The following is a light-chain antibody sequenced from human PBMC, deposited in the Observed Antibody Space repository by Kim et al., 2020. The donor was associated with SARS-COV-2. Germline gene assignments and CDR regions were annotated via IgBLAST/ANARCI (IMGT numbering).Light chain of an antibody. CDR2: DAS. CDR3: QQYYSRGT. V-gene: IGKV1-5*01. Sequence: SASVVDRVTISCRASQGITIWLAWYQQKPGKAPKLLIYDASRLESGAPSRFSGSGSGTEFTLTISSLQPDDFATYYCQQYYSRGTFGQGTKVDIK. J-gene: IGKJ1*01. CDR1: QGITIW.